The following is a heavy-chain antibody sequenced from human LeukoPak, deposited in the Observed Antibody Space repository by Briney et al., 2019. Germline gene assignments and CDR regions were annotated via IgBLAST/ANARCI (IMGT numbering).Heavy chain of an antibody. D-gene: IGHD3-10*01. V-gene: IGHV1-2*02. Sequence: GASVKVSCKASGYTFTNYYMHWVRQAPGQGLEWMGWIHLRSGDTNYAYKFQGRVTMTRDTSISTAYMDVGSLGSDDTAVYYCARDGEYGTGSYYRGCFDYWGQGILVTVSS. CDR1: GYTFTNYY. CDR3: ARDGEYGTGSYYRGCFDY. J-gene: IGHJ4*02. CDR2: IHLRSGDT.